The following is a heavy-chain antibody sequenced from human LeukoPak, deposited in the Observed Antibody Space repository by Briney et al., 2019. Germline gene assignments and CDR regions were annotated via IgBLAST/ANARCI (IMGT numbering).Heavy chain of an antibody. J-gene: IGHJ4*02. Sequence: GSLRLSCAASGFTFSSYSMNWVRQAPGKGLEWVSSISSSSSYIYYADSVKGRFTISRDNAKNSLYLQMNSLRAEDTAVYYCARDNGGYSSSWYYFDYWGQGTLVTVSS. CDR1: GFTFSSYS. CDR2: ISSSSSYI. D-gene: IGHD6-13*01. V-gene: IGHV3-21*01. CDR3: ARDNGGYSSSWYYFDY.